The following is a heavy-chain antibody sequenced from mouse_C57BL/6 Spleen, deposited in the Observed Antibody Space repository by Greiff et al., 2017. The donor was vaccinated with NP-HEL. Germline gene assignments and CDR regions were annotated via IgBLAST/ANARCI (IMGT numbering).Heavy chain of an antibody. CDR2: IYPGDGDT. D-gene: IGHD2-5*01. CDR1: GYAFSSSW. Sequence: VQLVESGPELVKPGASVKISCKASGYAFSSSWMNWVKQRPGKGLEWIGRIYPGDGDTNYNGKFKGKATLTADKSSSTAYMQLSSLTSEDAAVYVCAREGISNGAMDYWGQGTSVTVSS. CDR3: AREGISNGAMDY. J-gene: IGHJ4*01. V-gene: IGHV1-82*01.